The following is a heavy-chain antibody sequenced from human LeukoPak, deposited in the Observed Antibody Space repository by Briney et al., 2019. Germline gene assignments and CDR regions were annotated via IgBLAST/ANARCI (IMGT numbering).Heavy chain of an antibody. Sequence: GGSLRLSCAASGFTFSNAWMSWVRQAPGKGLEWVGRIKSKTDGGTTDYAAPVKGRFTISRDDSKNTLYLQMNSLKTEDTAVYYCTTDLSIVGVYSSSWYRGFGYWGQGTLVTVSS. CDR2: IKSKTDGGTT. CDR1: GFTFSNAW. V-gene: IGHV3-15*01. CDR3: TTDLSIVGVYSSSWYRGFGY. J-gene: IGHJ4*02. D-gene: IGHD6-13*01.